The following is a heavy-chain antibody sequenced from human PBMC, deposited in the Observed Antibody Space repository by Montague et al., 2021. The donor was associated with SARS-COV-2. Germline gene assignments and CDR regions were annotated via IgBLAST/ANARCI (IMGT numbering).Heavy chain of an antibody. Sequence: SETLSLTCGVYGGSFSGYYWSWIRQPPGKGLQWIGRINHSGSTNYNSSLNSRGTISLDTSKNQFSLKLTSVSAADTAVYYCARGLGRPGTIFGVALYWGQGTPVTVSS. J-gene: IGHJ4*02. V-gene: IGHV4-34*01. CDR2: INHSGST. CDR3: ARGLGRPGTIFGVALY. CDR1: GGSFSGYY. D-gene: IGHD3-3*01.